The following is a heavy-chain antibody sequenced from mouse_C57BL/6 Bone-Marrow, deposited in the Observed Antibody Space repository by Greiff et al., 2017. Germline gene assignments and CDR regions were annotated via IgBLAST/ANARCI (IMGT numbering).Heavy chain of an antibody. D-gene: IGHD2-1*01. J-gene: IGHJ4*01. CDR1: GFTFTDYY. CDR3: ARYPLYGNLYYAMDY. Sequence: EVQLVESGGGLVQPGGSLSLSCAASGFTFTDYYMSWVRQPPGKALEWLGFIRNKANGYTTEYSASVKGRFTISRDNSQSILYLQMNALRAEDSATYYCARYPLYGNLYYAMDYWGQGTSVTVSS. CDR2: IRNKANGYTT. V-gene: IGHV7-3*01.